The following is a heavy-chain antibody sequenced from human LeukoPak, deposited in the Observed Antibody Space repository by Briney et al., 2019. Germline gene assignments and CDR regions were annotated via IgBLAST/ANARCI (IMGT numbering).Heavy chain of an antibody. CDR1: GFTFSNYA. Sequence: GGSLRLSCAASGFTFSNYAMSWARQAPGKGLEWVSAISGSGGSTYYADSVKGRFTISRDNSKNTLYLQMNSLRAEDTAVYYCAKDLKFMGVSSGYFDYWGQGTLVTVSS. CDR2: ISGSGGST. V-gene: IGHV3-23*01. J-gene: IGHJ4*02. CDR3: AKDLKFMGVSSGYFDY. D-gene: IGHD3-16*01.